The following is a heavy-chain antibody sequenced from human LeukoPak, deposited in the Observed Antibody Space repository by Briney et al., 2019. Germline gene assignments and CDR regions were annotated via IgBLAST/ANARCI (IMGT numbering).Heavy chain of an antibody. V-gene: IGHV3-23*01. J-gene: IGHJ4*02. Sequence: GGSLRLSCAASGFTFSSYTMSWVRQAPGEGLEWVSAIIGSGGSTYYADSVKGRVTISRDNSMNTLYLQMHSLRADVTALYICARVARLSAAFSNYRPCDYSGQGTLVTVSS. CDR3: ARVARLSAAFSNYRPCDY. CDR1: GFTFSSYT. D-gene: IGHD4-11*01. CDR2: IIGSGGST.